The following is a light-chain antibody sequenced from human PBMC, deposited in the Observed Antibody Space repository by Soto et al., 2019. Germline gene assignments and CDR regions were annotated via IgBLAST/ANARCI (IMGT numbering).Light chain of an antibody. V-gene: IGLV1-40*01. CDR3: QSYGTSLSGLYV. J-gene: IGLJ1*01. Sequence: VLTQPPSVSGAPGQRVTISCTGTSSNIGAGQDVHWYRQLPGAAPKFLISDSNNRASGVPDRFSVSKSGASASLATTGLRAEDEGDYFCQSYGTSLSGLYVFGTGTKVTVL. CDR2: DSN. CDR1: SSNIGAGQD.